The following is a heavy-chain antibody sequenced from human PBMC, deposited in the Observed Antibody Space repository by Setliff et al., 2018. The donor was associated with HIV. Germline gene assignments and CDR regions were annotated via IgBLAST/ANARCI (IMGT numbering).Heavy chain of an antibody. CDR1: GFTFSTYT. CDR2: ISSSSTYI. V-gene: IGHV3-21*01. J-gene: IGHJ3*02. Sequence: PGGSLRLSCAASGFTFSTYTMHWVRQAPGKGLEWVSSISSSSTYIYYGDSLKGRFTIARDNAKNSLYLQMNSLRAEDTAVYYCVRDSNTISTTDAFDIWGQGTVVTVSS. CDR3: VRDSNTISTTDAFDI. D-gene: IGHD1-1*01.